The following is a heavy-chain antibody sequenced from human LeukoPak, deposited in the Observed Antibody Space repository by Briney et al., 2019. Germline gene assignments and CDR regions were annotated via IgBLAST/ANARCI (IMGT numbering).Heavy chain of an antibody. Sequence: GGSLRLSCAASGFTFTNYAMTWVRRAPGKGLEWVSSISASGVMTYYADSVKGRFTVSRDTSKNSLYLQMSSLTAADAAVYYCAKDRSIGTYYTFDHWGQGTLVTVSS. CDR2: ISASGVMT. CDR1: GFTFTNYA. J-gene: IGHJ4*02. CDR3: AKDRSIGTYYTFDH. D-gene: IGHD1-26*01. V-gene: IGHV3-23*01.